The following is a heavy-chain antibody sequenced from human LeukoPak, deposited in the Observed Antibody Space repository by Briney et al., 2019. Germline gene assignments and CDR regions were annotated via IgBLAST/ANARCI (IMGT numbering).Heavy chain of an antibody. CDR1: GYTFTSYD. V-gene: IGHV1-8*01. J-gene: IGHJ4*02. CDR3: ARGLGGDIVVVPAAIRYYFDY. D-gene: IGHD2-2*02. Sequence: ASVTVSCKASGYTFTSYDINWVRQAAGQGLEWMGWMNPNSGNTGYAQKFQGRVTMTRNTSISTAYMELSSLRSEDTAVYYCARGLGGDIVVVPAAIRYYFDYWGQGTLVTVSS. CDR2: MNPNSGNT.